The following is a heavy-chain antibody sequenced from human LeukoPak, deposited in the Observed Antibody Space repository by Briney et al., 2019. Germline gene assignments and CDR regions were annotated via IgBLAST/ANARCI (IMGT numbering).Heavy chain of an antibody. CDR3: ARVASSSWANFDY. CDR2: ISSSSYI. Sequence: GGSLRLSCAASGFTFSSYSMNWVRQAPGKGLEWVSSISSSSYIYYADSVKGRFTISRDNAKNSLYLQMNSLRAEDTAVYYCARVASSSWANFDYWGQGNLVTVSS. D-gene: IGHD6-13*01. J-gene: IGHJ4*02. V-gene: IGHV3-21*01. CDR1: GFTFSSYS.